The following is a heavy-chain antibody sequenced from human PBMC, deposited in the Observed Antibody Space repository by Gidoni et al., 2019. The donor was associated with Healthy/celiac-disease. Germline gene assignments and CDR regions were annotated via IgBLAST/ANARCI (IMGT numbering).Heavy chain of an antibody. CDR2: INHSGST. D-gene: IGHD2-15*01. J-gene: IGHJ5*02. CDR1: GGSFSGYY. CDR3: ARDGPRCRFDP. Sequence: QAQLQQWGPGLLKPSETLSLTCAVSGGSFSGYYWSWIRQPPGKGLEWIGEINHSGSTNYNPSLKSRVTISVDTSKNQFSLKLSSVTAADTAVYYCARDGPRCRFDPWGQGTLVTVSS. V-gene: IGHV4-34*01.